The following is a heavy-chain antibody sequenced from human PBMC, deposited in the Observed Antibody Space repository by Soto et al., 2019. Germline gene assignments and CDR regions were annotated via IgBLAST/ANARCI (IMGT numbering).Heavy chain of an antibody. V-gene: IGHV4-34*01. CDR2: INHSGST. Sequence: QVQLQQWGAGLFKPSETLSLTCAVYGGSFSGYYWSWIRQPPGKGLEWIGEINHSGSTNYNPSLKSRVTISVDTSKNQFSLKLSSVTAADTAVYYCAKMRGGSYYFYYYGMDVWGQGTKVTVSS. D-gene: IGHD1-26*01. CDR1: GGSFSGYY. J-gene: IGHJ6*02. CDR3: AKMRGGSYYFYYYGMDV.